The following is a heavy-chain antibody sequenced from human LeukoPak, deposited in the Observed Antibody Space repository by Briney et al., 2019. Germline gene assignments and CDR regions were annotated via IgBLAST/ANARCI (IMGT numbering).Heavy chain of an antibody. CDR1: GFTFSAFW. Sequence: GGSLRLSCAASGFTFSAFWMHWVRQAPGKGLEWVAVVSFDGSNKYFEDSVKGRFSISRDNSRNTLYLQMNSLRAEDTAVYYCARAGRGWFGSMDVWGQGTTVTVSS. D-gene: IGHD3-10*01. V-gene: IGHV3-33*08. CDR2: VSFDGSNK. CDR3: ARAGRGWFGSMDV. J-gene: IGHJ6*02.